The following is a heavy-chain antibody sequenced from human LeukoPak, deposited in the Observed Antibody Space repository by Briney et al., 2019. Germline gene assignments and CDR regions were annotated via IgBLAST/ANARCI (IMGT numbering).Heavy chain of an antibody. CDR2: VSYSGST. CDR1: GGSISGQY. CDR3: ARGGASSRYFDY. D-gene: IGHD1-26*01. V-gene: IGHV4-59*11. J-gene: IGHJ4*02. Sequence: SETLSLTCTVSGGSISGQYWSWIRQPPGKGLEWIGFVSYSGSTNYNPSLNGRVTISLDTSTNQFSLRLNSVTAADTAVYYCARGGASSRYFDYWGQGTLVTVSS.